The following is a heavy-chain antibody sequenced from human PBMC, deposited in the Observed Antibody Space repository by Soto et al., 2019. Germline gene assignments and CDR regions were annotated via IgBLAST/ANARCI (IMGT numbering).Heavy chain of an antibody. CDR3: SRDRSSSYSYAMDL. V-gene: IGHV3-33*01. CDR1: DFAFRLHG. Sequence: QVHLVESGGGVVQPGGSLTLSCSVSDFAFRLHGIHWVRHTPGKGLEWVAMIWHDGTRKYFRDSVRGRFTISRDSAKNKVDLQMNNLRGDDSALYFCSRDRSSSYSYAMDLWGQVTTVTVS. J-gene: IGHJ6*02. D-gene: IGHD2-15*01. CDR2: IWHDGTRK.